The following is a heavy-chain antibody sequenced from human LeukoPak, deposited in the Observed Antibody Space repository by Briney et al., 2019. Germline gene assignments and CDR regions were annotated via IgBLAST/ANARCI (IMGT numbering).Heavy chain of an antibody. CDR2: ISYDGSNK. D-gene: IGHD3-16*01. CDR1: GFTFSSYA. V-gene: IGHV3-30-3*02. Sequence: GGSLRLSCAASGFTFSSYAMHWVRQAPDKGLEWVAVISYDGSNKYYADSVKGRFTISRDNSKNTLYLQMNSLRAEDTAVYYCAKTWGFGKIDYWGQGVLVTVSS. CDR3: AKTWGFGKIDY. J-gene: IGHJ4*02.